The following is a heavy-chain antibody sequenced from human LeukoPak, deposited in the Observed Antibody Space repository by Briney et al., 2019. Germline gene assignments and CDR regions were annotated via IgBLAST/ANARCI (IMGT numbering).Heavy chain of an antibody. V-gene: IGHV1-18*01. J-gene: IGHJ5*02. Sequence: ASVKVSCTASGYTFTSYGISWVRQAPGQGPEWMGWISAYNGNTNYEQKLQGRVTMTTDTSTSTAYMELRSLRSDDTAVYYCAGLEYQLLDSWFDPWGQGTLVTVSS. D-gene: IGHD2-2*01. CDR2: ISAYNGNT. CDR1: GYTFTSYG. CDR3: AGLEYQLLDSWFDP.